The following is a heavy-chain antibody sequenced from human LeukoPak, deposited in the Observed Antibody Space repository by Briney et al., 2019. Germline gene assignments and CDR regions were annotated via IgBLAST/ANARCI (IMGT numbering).Heavy chain of an antibody. CDR2: IYYSGST. Sequence: SETLSLTCTVSGGSISSGGYSWSWIRQHPGKGLEWIGYIYYSGSTYYNPSLKSRVTISVDTSKNQFSLKLSSVTAADTAVYCCARERGPGCSGGSCFQFDPWGQGTLVTVSS. CDR3: ARERGPGCSGGSCFQFDP. V-gene: IGHV4-31*03. D-gene: IGHD2-15*01. J-gene: IGHJ5*02. CDR1: GGSISSGGYS.